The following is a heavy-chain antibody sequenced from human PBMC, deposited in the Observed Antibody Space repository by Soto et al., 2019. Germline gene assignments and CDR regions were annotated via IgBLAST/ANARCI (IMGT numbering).Heavy chain of an antibody. D-gene: IGHD6-6*01. J-gene: IGHJ6*02. CDR3: ARGRIAARPDYYYYGMDV. CDR1: GGSFSGYY. V-gene: IGHV4-34*01. CDR2: INHSGST. Sequence: QVQLQQWGAGLLKPSETLSLTCAVYGGSFSGYYWSWIRQPPGKGLEWIGEINHSGSTNYNPSRKSRVTISVDTSKNQFSLKLSSVTAADTAVYYCARGRIAARPDYYYYGMDVWGQGTTVTVSS.